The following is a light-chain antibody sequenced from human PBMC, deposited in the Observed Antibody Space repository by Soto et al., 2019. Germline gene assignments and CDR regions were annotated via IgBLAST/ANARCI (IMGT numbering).Light chain of an antibody. Sequence: QSALTQPPSASGSPGQSVTISCTGTSSDVGAYNYVSWYQQYPGKAPKLMIYEVSKRPSGVPDRFSGSKSGKTASLTVSGLQPEDEAVYYCTSYAGLNIRVFGGGTKVTVL. CDR2: EVS. V-gene: IGLV2-8*01. CDR3: TSYAGLNIRV. CDR1: SSDVGAYNY. J-gene: IGLJ3*02.